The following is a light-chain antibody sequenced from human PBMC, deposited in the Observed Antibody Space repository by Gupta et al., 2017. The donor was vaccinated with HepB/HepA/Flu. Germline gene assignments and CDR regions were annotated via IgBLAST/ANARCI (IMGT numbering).Light chain of an antibody. CDR2: GAS. CDR1: QSVSTSY. J-gene: IGKJ1*01. V-gene: IGKV3-20*01. CDR3: QQEGSSPRT. Sequence: EIVLTQSPGTLSLSPGERATLSCRASQSVSTSYLAWYQQTPGQAPRLLIYGASSRANGIPDRFSGSGFGTDFTLTISRLEPEDFAVYYCQQEGSSPRTFGQGTKVEIK.